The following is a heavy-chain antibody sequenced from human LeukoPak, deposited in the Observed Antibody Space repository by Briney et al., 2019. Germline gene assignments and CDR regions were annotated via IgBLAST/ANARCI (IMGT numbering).Heavy chain of an antibody. Sequence: ASETLSLTCTVSGGSISSYYWSWIRQPAGKGLEWIGRIYTSGSTNYNPSLKGRVTMSVDTSKNQFSLKLSSVTAADTAVYYCAREKMSGVVIPPAPYYFGYWGQGTLVTVSS. D-gene: IGHD3-3*01. CDR1: GGSISSYY. J-gene: IGHJ4*02. V-gene: IGHV4-4*07. CDR3: AREKMSGVVIPPAPYYFGY. CDR2: IYTSGST.